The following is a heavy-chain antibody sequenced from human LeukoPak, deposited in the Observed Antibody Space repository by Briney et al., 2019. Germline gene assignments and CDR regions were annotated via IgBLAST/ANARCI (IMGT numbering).Heavy chain of an antibody. CDR2: ISSSDGTT. D-gene: IGHD3-3*01. CDR1: RFTFSNYV. CDR3: ARVRLSYDFWSGYEAPFDY. Sequence: PGGSLRLSCADSRFTFSNYVMSWVRQAPGKGLKWASIISSSDGTTFYADSVKGRFTISRDNSKNMLYLQMNSLRSEDTAVYYCARVRLSYDFWSGYEAPFDYWGQGTLVTVSS. J-gene: IGHJ4*02. V-gene: IGHV3-23*01.